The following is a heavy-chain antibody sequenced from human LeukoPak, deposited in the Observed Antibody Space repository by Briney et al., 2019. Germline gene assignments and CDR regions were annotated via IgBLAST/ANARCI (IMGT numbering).Heavy chain of an antibody. CDR2: MNPNSGNT. CDR1: GYTFTSYD. J-gene: IGHJ4*02. CDR3: ARGRLVVPAARFPSDY. Sequence: ASVKVSCKASGYTFTSYDINWVRQATGQGLEWMGWMNPNSGNTGYAQKFQGRVTMTRNTSISTAYMELSSLRSEDTAVYYCARGRLVVPAARFPSDYWGQGTLVTVSS. D-gene: IGHD2-2*01. V-gene: IGHV1-8*01.